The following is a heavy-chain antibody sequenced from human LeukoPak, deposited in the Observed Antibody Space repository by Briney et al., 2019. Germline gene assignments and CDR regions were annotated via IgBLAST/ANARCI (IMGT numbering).Heavy chain of an antibody. J-gene: IGHJ4*02. CDR2: IYSGGST. CDR1: GFTFNNAW. Sequence: GGSLRLSCVASGFTFNNAWMNWVRQAPGKGLEWVSIIYSGGSTSYADSVKGRFTISRDNSKNTLYLQMNSLRTEDTAVYYCARGGSYFDISGYYFYWGQGTLVTVSS. CDR3: ARGGSYFDISGYYFY. V-gene: IGHV3-66*01. D-gene: IGHD3-22*01.